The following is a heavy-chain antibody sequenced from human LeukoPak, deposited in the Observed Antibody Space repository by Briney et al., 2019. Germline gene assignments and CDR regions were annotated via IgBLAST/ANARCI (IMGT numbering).Heavy chain of an antibody. V-gene: IGHV3-48*01. CDR1: GFTFSSYS. CDR3: ARSPPSGYYYPNAFDI. J-gene: IGHJ3*02. Sequence: GGSLRLSCAASGFTFSSYSMNWVRQAPGKGLEWVSYISSSSSTIYYADSVKGRFTISRDNAKNSLYLQMNSLRAEDTAVYYCARSPPSGYYYPNAFDIWGQGTMVTVSS. D-gene: IGHD3-22*01. CDR2: ISSSSSTI.